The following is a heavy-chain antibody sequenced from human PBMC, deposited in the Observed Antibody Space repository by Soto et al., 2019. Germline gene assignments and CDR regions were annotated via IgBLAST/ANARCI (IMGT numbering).Heavy chain of an antibody. Sequence: EVQLVESGGGLVQPGGSPRLSCAASGFTFSSYWMSWVRQAPGKGLEWVANIKQDGSEKYYVDSVKGRFTISRDNAKNSLYLQMNSLRAEDTAVYYCARGTCSGGSCLDYWGQGTLVTVSS. J-gene: IGHJ4*02. CDR1: GFTFSSYW. D-gene: IGHD2-15*01. V-gene: IGHV3-7*03. CDR3: ARGTCSGGSCLDY. CDR2: IKQDGSEK.